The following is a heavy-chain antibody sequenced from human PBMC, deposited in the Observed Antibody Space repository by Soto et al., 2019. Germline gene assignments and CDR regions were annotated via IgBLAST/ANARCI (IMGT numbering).Heavy chain of an antibody. CDR2: INHSGST. D-gene: IGHD3-10*01. V-gene: IGHV4-34*01. J-gene: IGHJ4*02. CDR1: GGSFSGYY. CDR3: ARVRGTMVRGVIIPLNY. Sequence: QVQLQQWGAGLLTPSETLSLTCAVYGGSFSGYYWRWIRQPPGKGLEWIGEINHSGSTNYNTFLKSRVTISVASSKNQFSLKLSSVTSADTAVYYCARVRGTMVRGVIIPLNYWGQGTLVTVSS.